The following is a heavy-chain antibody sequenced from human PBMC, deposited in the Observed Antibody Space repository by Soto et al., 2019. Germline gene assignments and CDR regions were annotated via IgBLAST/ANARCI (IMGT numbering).Heavy chain of an antibody. CDR3: TTDPHIVAKIEDY. Sequence: VQLVESGGGLVKPGGSLRLSCAASGFTFSNAWMSWVRQAPGKGLEWVGRIKSKTDGGTTDYAAPVKGRFTISRDDSKNTLYLLMNSLKTEDTAVYYCTTDPHIVAKIEDYWGQGTLVTVSS. J-gene: IGHJ4*02. CDR1: GFTFSNAW. CDR2: IKSKTDGGTT. V-gene: IGHV3-15*01. D-gene: IGHD5-12*01.